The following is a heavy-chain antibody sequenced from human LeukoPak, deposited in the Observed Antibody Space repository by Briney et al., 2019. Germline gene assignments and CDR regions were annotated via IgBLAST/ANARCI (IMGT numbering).Heavy chain of an antibody. CDR2: INPNSGGT. CDR1: GYTFTGYY. CDR3: ARVPYGENWVFDY. V-gene: IGHV1-2*02. D-gene: IGHD7-27*01. Sequence: ASVKVSCKASGYTFTGYYMHWVRQAPGQGLEWMGWINPNSGGTNYAQKFQGRVTMTRDTSISTAYMELSRLRSDDTAVYYCARVPYGENWVFDYWGRGTLVTVSS. J-gene: IGHJ4*02.